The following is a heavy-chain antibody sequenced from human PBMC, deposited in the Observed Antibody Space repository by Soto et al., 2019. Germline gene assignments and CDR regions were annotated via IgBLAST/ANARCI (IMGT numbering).Heavy chain of an antibody. CDR3: ARVVRYCSGGSCYPPGGYFDY. V-gene: IGHV1-46*03. CDR2: INPSGGST. J-gene: IGHJ4*02. D-gene: IGHD2-15*01. Sequence: GASVKVSCKASGYTFTSYYMHWVRQAPGQGLEWMGIINPSGGSTSYAQKFQGRVTMTRDTSTSTVYMELSSLRSEDTAVYYCARVVRYCSGGSCYPPGGYFDYWGQGTLVTVSS. CDR1: GYTFTSYY.